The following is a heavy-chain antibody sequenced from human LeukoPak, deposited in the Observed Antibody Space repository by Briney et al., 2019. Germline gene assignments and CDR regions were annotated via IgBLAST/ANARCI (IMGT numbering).Heavy chain of an antibody. V-gene: IGHV3-30*02. D-gene: IGHD4-17*01. J-gene: IGHJ4*02. Sequence: GGSLRLSCAASRFTFSRYGMHWVRQAPGKGLEWVAFIRYDGSNKYYADSVKGRFTISRDNSKNTLYLQMNSLRAEDTAVYYCAEEIWPTVTTPGWTYFDYWGQGALVTVSS. CDR2: IRYDGSNK. CDR3: AEEIWPTVTTPGWTYFDY. CDR1: RFTFSRYG.